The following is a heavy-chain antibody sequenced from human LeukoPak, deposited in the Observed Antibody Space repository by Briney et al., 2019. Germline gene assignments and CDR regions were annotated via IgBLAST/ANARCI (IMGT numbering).Heavy chain of an antibody. J-gene: IGHJ4*02. CDR1: GFTFNSYG. Sequence: HPGGSLRLSCAASGFTFNSYGMHWVRQAPGKGLEWVAVMWYDGSNKYYADSVKGRFTISRDNAKNSLYLQMNSLRADDTAVYYCARYCSIGSCFDYWGQGTLVTVSS. D-gene: IGHD2-15*01. V-gene: IGHV3-33*03. CDR2: MWYDGSNK. CDR3: ARYCSIGSCFDY.